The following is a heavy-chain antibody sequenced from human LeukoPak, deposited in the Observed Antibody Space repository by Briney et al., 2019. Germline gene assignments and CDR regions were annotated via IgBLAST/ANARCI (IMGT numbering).Heavy chain of an antibody. CDR3: ARALSGYSYGCDY. CDR1: GYTFTNYG. V-gene: IGHV1-18*01. D-gene: IGHD5-18*01. Sequence: GASVKVSCTASGYTFTNYGISWVRQAPGQGLEWMGWISTYTGNTNYAQKFQGRVTMTTDTSTSTAYMELRSLRSDDTAVYYCARALSGYSYGCDYWGQGALVTVSS. J-gene: IGHJ4*02. CDR2: ISTYTGNT.